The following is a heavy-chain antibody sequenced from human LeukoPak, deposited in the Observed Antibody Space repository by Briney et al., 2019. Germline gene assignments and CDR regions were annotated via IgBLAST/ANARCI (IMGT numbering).Heavy chain of an antibody. D-gene: IGHD2-21*01. CDR3: AKDLTGGDPYYFDY. CDR1: ALSFSSYA. Sequence: PGGSLILSCAAAALSFSSYAMSCVRHAQGGGLEWVSAISGRGGSTYYAASVKGRFTISRDNSKNTLYLQSNRLRAEDTAVYYCAKDLTGGDPYYFDYWGQGTLVTVSS. J-gene: IGHJ4*02. V-gene: IGHV3-23*01. CDR2: ISGRGGST.